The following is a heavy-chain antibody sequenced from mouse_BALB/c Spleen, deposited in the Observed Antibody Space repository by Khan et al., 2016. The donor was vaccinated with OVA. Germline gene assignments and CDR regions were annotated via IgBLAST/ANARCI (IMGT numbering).Heavy chain of an antibody. CDR2: ISSVGDYT. Sequence: EVELVESGGDLVKPGGSLKLSCAASGFTFSSYSMPWVRQTPDKGLEWVTTISSVGDYTYYPDSVKGRFTISRDNAKNTLYLQMSSLKSEDTAMFSSASHYAGSFVYWGPGTMVTVSA. CDR1: GFTFSSYS. V-gene: IGHV5-6*01. D-gene: IGHD1-1*01. J-gene: IGHJ3*01. CDR3: ASHYAGSFVY.